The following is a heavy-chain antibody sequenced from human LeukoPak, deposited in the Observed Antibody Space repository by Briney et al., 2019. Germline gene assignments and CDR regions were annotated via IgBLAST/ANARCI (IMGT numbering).Heavy chain of an antibody. Sequence: SETLSLTCTVSGGSISSSSYYWGWIRQPPGKGLEWIGSIYYSGSTYYNPSLKSRVTISVDTSKNQFSLKLSSVTAADTAVYYCTRAGSRWGYGRYYYYMDVWGKGTTVTISS. CDR1: GGSISSSSYY. J-gene: IGHJ6*03. D-gene: IGHD5-12*01. V-gene: IGHV4-39*01. CDR2: IYYSGST. CDR3: TRAGSRWGYGRYYYYMDV.